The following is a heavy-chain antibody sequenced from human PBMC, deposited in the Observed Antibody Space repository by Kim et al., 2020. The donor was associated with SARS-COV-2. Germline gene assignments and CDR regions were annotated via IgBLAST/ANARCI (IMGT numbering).Heavy chain of an antibody. CDR2: IRSKANSYAT. CDR1: GFTFSGSA. D-gene: IGHD6-13*01. Sequence: GGSLRLSCAASGFTFSGSAMHWVRQASGKGLEWVGRIRSKANSYATAYAASGKGRFTISRDDSKNTAYLQMNSLKTVDTAVYYCTRPHPGYSSSPDDYWGQGTLVTVSS. J-gene: IGHJ4*02. V-gene: IGHV3-73*01. CDR3: TRPHPGYSSSPDDY.